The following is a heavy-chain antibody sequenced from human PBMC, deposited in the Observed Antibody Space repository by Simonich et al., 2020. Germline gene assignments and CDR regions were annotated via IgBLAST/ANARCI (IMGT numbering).Heavy chain of an antibody. V-gene: IGHV3-21*01. CDR2: ISSSSSYI. CDR3: ARGIVGASGAFDI. D-gene: IGHD1-26*01. J-gene: IGHJ3*02. Sequence: EVQLVESGGGLVKPGGSLRLSCAASGFTFSSYNLNWFRQAPEKVLEWVSSISSSSSYIYYADSFKGRFTIARDNAKNSLYRKMNRLRAEDTAGYYCARGIVGASGAFDIWGQGTMVTVSS. CDR1: GFTFSSYN.